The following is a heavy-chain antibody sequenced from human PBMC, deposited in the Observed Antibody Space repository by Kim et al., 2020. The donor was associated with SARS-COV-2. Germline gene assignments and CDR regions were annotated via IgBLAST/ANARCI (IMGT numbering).Heavy chain of an antibody. CDR1: GGTFSSYA. D-gene: IGHD3-22*01. CDR3: ARRIKRDYYDSSGYEHFDL. CDR2: IIPIFGTA. Sequence: SVKVSCKASGGTFSSYAISWVRQAPGQGLEWMGGIIPIFGTANYAQKFQGRVTITADESTSTAYMELSSLRSEDTAVYYCARRIKRDYYDSSGYEHFDLWGRGTLVTVSS. J-gene: IGHJ2*01. V-gene: IGHV1-69*13.